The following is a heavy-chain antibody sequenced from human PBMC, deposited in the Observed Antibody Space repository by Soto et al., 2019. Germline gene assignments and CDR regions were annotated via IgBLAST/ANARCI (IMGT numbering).Heavy chain of an antibody. CDR1: GFTFSSYE. D-gene: IGHD3-22*01. J-gene: IGHJ4*02. CDR2: ISHSGNTI. CDR3: ARGGADSSGYYYHPLDY. V-gene: IGHV3-48*03. Sequence: GGSLRLSCAASGFTFSSYEMNWVRQAPGKGLEWVSYISHSGNTIYYADSVKGRFTISRDNAKNSLYLQMNSLRAEDTAVYYCARGGADSSGYYYHPLDYWGQGPLVTVSS.